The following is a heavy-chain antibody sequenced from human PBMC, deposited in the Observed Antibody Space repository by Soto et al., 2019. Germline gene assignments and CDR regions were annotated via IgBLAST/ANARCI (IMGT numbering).Heavy chain of an antibody. J-gene: IGHJ4*02. Sequence: QVQLVQSGAEVKKPGASVKVSCKASGYTFTSYGISWVRQAPGQGLEWMGWISAHNGNTKYAQKLQGRVTMTTDTSTSTDDMELRSLRSGDTAVYYCARDLSYGLCDYWGQGTLVTVSS. CDR2: ISAHNGNT. D-gene: IGHD5-18*01. V-gene: IGHV1-18*01. CDR1: GYTFTSYG. CDR3: ARDLSYGLCDY.